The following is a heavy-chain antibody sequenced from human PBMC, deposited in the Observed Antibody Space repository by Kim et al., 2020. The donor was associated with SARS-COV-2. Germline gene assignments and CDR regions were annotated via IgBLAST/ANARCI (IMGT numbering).Heavy chain of an antibody. J-gene: IGHJ2*01. D-gene: IGHD3-10*01. Sequence: ADSVKARFTISSDNSKNTLYLQMNSLRAEDTAVYYCAKSEYYGSGWYFDLWSRGTLVTVSS. CDR3: AKSEYYGSGWYFDL. V-gene: IGHV3-23*01.